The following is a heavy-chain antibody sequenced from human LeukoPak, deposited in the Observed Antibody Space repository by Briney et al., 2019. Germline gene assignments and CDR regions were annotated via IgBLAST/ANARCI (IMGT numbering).Heavy chain of an antibody. V-gene: IGHV1-2*02. Sequence: GASAKVSCKASGYTFTGYYLHWVRQAPGQGLDWMGWINPNSGGTTYAQNFKGRVTMTWDTSISTAYMELSRLRSDDTAVYYCAREWELLRKYLYHWGQGTLVTVSS. D-gene: IGHD1-26*01. CDR1: GYTFTGYY. J-gene: IGHJ1*01. CDR3: AREWELLRKYLYH. CDR2: INPNSGGT.